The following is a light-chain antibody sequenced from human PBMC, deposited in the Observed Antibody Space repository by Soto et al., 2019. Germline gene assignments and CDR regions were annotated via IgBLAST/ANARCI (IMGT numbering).Light chain of an antibody. V-gene: IGLV2-14*01. Sequence: QSVLTQPSSVSGSPGQSITISCTGNNNYIGRYNYVSWYQQYPGKAPKFMIYGVSNRPSGVSNRFSGSKSGNTASLTISGLQAEDEADYYCSSYISSSTYVFGTGTKVTVL. CDR2: GVS. CDR1: NNYIGRYNY. J-gene: IGLJ1*01. CDR3: SSYISSSTYV.